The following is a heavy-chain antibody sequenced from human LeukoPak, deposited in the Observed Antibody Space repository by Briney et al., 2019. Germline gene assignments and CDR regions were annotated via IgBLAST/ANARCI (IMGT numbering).Heavy chain of an antibody. V-gene: IGHV3-64D*06. CDR3: VKDVSGYYSSDY. Sequence: GGSLRLSCSASGFTFSSSAMHWVRQAPGKGPEYVSTITSNGDRTHYADSVKGRFTISRDNSKNTLYLQMSSLRAEDTAVYYCVKDVSGYYSSDYWGQGTLVTVSS. CDR2: ITSNGDRT. D-gene: IGHD3-3*01. CDR1: GFTFSSSA. J-gene: IGHJ4*02.